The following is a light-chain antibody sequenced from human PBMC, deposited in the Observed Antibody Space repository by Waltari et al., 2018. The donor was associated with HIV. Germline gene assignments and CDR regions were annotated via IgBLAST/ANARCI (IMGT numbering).Light chain of an antibody. CDR2: GAF. CDR1: ESVSSN. V-gene: IGKV3D-15*03. CDR3: QQYNSWPL. J-gene: IGKJ4*01. Sequence: EIVMTQSPAPVSVSPGAIVTLSCRASESVSSNLAWYQQKPGQAPRLLIYGAFIRATGIPDRFSGSGSGTEFTLTISTLQSEDFAVYYCQQYNSWPLIGGGTKVDFK.